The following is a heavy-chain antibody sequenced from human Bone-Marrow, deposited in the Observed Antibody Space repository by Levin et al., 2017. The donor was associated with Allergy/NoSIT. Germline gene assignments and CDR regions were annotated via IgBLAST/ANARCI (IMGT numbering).Heavy chain of an antibody. CDR3: AREMADVSSSHYLHGLDA. J-gene: IGHJ6*02. CDR1: GFTFRTSD. CDR2: IGRGGDT. Sequence: GGSLRLSCVASGFTFRTSDLHWVRQVPGRGLEWVSAIGRGGDTYYLDSVKGRFTISRENAKNSLYLQMNYLSAGDTAVYYCAREMADVSSSHYLHGLDAWGQGTTVIVS. V-gene: IGHV3-13*01. D-gene: IGHD6-6*01.